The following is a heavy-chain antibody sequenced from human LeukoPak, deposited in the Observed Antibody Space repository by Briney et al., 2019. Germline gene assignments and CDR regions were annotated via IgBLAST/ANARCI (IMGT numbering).Heavy chain of an antibody. V-gene: IGHV4-39*01. CDR2: IYYSGST. J-gene: IGHJ4*02. CDR1: GGSISSSSYY. Sequence: SETLSLTCTVSGGSISSSSYYWGWIRQPPGKGLEWIGSIYYSGSTYYNPSLKSRVTIFVDTSKNQFSLKLSSVTAADTAVYYCARGSYKSITMIVVVNYYFDYWGQGTLVTVSS. D-gene: IGHD3-22*01. CDR3: ARGSYKSITMIVVVNYYFDY.